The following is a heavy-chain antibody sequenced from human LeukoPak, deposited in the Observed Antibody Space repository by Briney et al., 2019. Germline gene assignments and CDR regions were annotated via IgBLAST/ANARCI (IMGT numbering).Heavy chain of an antibody. CDR3: ARADYYGDND. CDR1: GFTFWNYA. CDR2: IFSDGTTQ. V-gene: IGHV3-30*04. J-gene: IGHJ4*02. Sequence: RLSCAASGFTFWNYAMQWVPPAPGKGRELVAVIFSDGTTQHYKDSMKGRFTISRDNSKNTLYLQMNSLRGDDTAVYYCARADYYGDNDWGQGTLVTVSS. D-gene: IGHD4-17*01.